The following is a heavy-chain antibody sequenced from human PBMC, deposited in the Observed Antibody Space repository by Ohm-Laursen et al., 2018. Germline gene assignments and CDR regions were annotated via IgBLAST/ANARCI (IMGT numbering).Heavy chain of an antibody. CDR1: GFTFDDYA. V-gene: IGHV3-74*01. D-gene: IGHD5-24*01. CDR2: INSDGSTT. Sequence: GSLRLSCAASGFTFDDYAMHWVRQAPGKGLVWVSHINSDGSTTSYADSVKGRFTISRDNAKNTLYLQMNSLRAEDTAVYYCTRAYKGWYFDLWGRGTLVTVSS. J-gene: IGHJ2*01. CDR3: TRAYKGWYFDL.